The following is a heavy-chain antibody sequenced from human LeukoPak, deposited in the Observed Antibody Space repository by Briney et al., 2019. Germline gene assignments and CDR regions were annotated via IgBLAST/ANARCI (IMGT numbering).Heavy chain of an antibody. D-gene: IGHD3-10*01. V-gene: IGHV1-69*13. J-gene: IGHJ5*02. CDR1: GGTFSSYA. CDR2: IIPIFGTA. Sequence: ASVKVSCKASGGTFSSYAISWVRQAPGQGLEWMGGIIPIFGTANYAQKFQGRVTITADESTSTAYTELRSLRSDDTAVYYCARDPGVLLWFGEAESMYNWFDPWGQGTLVTVSS. CDR3: ARDPGVLLWFGEAESMYNWFDP.